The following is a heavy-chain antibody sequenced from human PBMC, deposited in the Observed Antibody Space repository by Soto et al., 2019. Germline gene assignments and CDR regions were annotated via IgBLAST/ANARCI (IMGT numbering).Heavy chain of an antibody. CDR3: AKDRSAIVVVVAATLDY. J-gene: IGHJ4*02. Sequence: QVQLVESGGGVVQPGRSLRLSCAASGFTFSSYGMHWVRQAPGKGLEWVAVISYDGSNKYYADSVKGRFTISRDNSKNMLYLQMNSLRAEDTAVYYCAKDRSAIVVVVAATLDYWGQGTLVTVSS. D-gene: IGHD2-15*01. CDR1: GFTFSSYG. V-gene: IGHV3-30*18. CDR2: ISYDGSNK.